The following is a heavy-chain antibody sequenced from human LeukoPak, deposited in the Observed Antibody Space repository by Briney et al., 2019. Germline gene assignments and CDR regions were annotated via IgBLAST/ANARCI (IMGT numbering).Heavy chain of an antibody. J-gene: IGHJ3*02. CDR1: GFTFSSYA. D-gene: IGHD6-13*01. Sequence: RGSLRLSCAASGFTFSSYAMSWVRQAPGKGLEWVSAISGSGGSTYYADPVKGRFTISRDNSKNTLYLQMNSLRAEDTAVYYCAKDHYSDTWEGSFDIWGQGTMVTVSS. CDR2: ISGSGGST. V-gene: IGHV3-23*01. CDR3: AKDHYSDTWEGSFDI.